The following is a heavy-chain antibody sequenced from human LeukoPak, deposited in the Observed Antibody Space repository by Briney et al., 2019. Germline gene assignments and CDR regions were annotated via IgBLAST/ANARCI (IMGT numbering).Heavy chain of an antibody. CDR1: GGSISSNNW. J-gene: IGHJ4*02. V-gene: IGHV4-4*02. Sequence: SETLSLTCAVSGGSISSNNWWIWVRQSPEKGLEWIGSIYYSGSTYYNPSLKSRVTISVDTSKNQFSLRLSSVSAADTAVYYCAREEFYYWGQGTLVTVSS. CDR2: IYYSGST. CDR3: AREEFYY.